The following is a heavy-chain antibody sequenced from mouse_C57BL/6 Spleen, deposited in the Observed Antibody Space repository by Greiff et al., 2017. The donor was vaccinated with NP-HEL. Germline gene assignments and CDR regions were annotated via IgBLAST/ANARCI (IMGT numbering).Heavy chain of an antibody. D-gene: IGHD1-1*01. Sequence: DVHLVESGGDLVKPGGSLKLSCAASGFTFSSYGMSWVRQTPDKRLEWVATISSGGSYTYYPDSVKGRFTISRDNAKNTLYLQMSSLKSEDTAMYYCAREGGSSHWYFDVWGTGTTVTVSS. CDR3: AREGGSSHWYFDV. CDR1: GFTFSSYG. CDR2: ISSGGSYT. J-gene: IGHJ1*03. V-gene: IGHV5-6*01.